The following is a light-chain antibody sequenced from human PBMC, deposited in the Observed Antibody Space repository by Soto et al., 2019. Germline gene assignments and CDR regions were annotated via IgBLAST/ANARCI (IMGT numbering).Light chain of an antibody. V-gene: IGKV1-5*03. CDR1: QSMSSW. Sequence: DIQMTQSPSTLSASVGDRVTITCRASQSMSSWLAWYQQKPGKAPKLLIYKASSLESGVPSRFSGSGSGTEVTLTISSLQPDDFATYYYQQYNTYSPETFGRGTKVEIK. CDR2: KAS. J-gene: IGKJ1*01. CDR3: QQYNTYSPET.